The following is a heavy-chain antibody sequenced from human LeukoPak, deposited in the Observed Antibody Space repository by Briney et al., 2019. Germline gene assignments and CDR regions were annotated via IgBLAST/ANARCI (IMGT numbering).Heavy chain of an antibody. J-gene: IGHJ4*02. V-gene: IGHV4-38-2*02. CDR1: GYSISSGYY. CDR2: IYHSGST. CDR3: ARVPPKDIVVVPAELGYYFDY. D-gene: IGHD2-2*01. Sequence: PSETLSLTGTVSGYSISSGYYWGCIRQPPGKGLEWIGSIYHSGSTYYNPSLKSRVTISVDTSKNQFSLKLSSVTAADTAVYYCARVPPKDIVVVPAELGYYFDYWGQGTLVTVSS.